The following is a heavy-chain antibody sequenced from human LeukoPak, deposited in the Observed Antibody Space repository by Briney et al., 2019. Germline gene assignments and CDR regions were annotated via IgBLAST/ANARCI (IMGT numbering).Heavy chain of an antibody. Sequence: GGSLRLSCAASGFTFSSYWMHWVRQAPGKGLVWVSRINSDGSRTSYADSVKGRFTISRDNAKNSLYLQMNSLRAEDTAFYYCARDMGSGYFFAEGYWGQGTLVTVSS. CDR3: ARDMGSGYFFAEGY. CDR2: INSDGSRT. CDR1: GFTFSSYW. V-gene: IGHV3-74*01. D-gene: IGHD3-22*01. J-gene: IGHJ4*02.